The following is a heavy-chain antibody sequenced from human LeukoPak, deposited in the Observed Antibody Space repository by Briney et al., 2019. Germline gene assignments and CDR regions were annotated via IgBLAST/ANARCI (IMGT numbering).Heavy chain of an antibody. CDR1: GFTFSSYG. D-gene: IGHD3-3*01. CDR2: IWYGGSNK. Sequence: GGSLRLSCAASGFTFSSYGMHWVRQAPGKGLEWVAVIWYGGSNKYYADSVKGRFTISRDNSKNTLYLQMNSLRAEDTAVYYCAKGRRITIFGVVITRDAFDIWGQGTMVTVSS. V-gene: IGHV3-30*02. J-gene: IGHJ3*02. CDR3: AKGRRITIFGVVITRDAFDI.